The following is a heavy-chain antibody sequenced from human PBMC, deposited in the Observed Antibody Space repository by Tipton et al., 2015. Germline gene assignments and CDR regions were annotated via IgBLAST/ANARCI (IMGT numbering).Heavy chain of an antibody. J-gene: IGHJ5*02. V-gene: IGHV1-46*01. D-gene: IGHD2-15*01. CDR2: INPSGGGT. CDR1: GYTFTNDY. CDR3: ARAIVVVVATPFNWFDP. Sequence: QSGPEVKKPGASVQVSCKASGYTFTNDYMHWVRQAPGQGLEWIGVINPSGGGTRYAQKFQGRVTMTRDTSTSTVYMELSSLRSEDTAVYYCARAIVVVVATPFNWFDPWGQGTLVTVSS.